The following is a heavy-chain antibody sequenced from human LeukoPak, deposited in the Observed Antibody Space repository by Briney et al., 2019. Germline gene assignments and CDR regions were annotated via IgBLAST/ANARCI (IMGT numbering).Heavy chain of an antibody. CDR2: INHSGST. CDR3: ARAGRWEGRPHAFDI. V-gene: IGHV4-34*01. Sequence: SETLSLTCAVYGGSFSGYYWSWIRQPPGTGLEWIGEINHSGSTNYNPSLKSRVTISVDTSKNQFSLKLSSVTAADTALYYCARAGRWEGRPHAFDIWGQGTMVTVSS. CDR1: GGSFSGYY. J-gene: IGHJ3*02. D-gene: IGHD1-26*01.